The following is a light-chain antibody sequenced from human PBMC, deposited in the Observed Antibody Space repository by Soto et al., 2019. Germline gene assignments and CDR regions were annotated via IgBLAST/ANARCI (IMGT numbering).Light chain of an antibody. CDR2: AAS. J-gene: IGKJ3*01. CDR1: QSISSY. Sequence: DIQMTQSPSFLSASVGDRVTITCRASQSISSYLNWYQQKPGKAPKLLIYAASSLQSGVPSRFSGSGSGTDITLTISRQQAEDFATYYCQCSYNIPFTFGQGTKVDI. CDR3: QCSYNIPFT. V-gene: IGKV1-39*02.